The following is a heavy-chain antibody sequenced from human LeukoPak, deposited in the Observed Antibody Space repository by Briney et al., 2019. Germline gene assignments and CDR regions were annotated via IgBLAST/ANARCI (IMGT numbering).Heavy chain of an antibody. CDR1: GCTFSYNY. CDR2: MNPHSGGT. V-gene: IGHV1-2*02. J-gene: IGHJ3*02. Sequence: ASVTVSFKCSGCTFSYNYIHGVGQPPAQGLDWVGWMNPHSGGTNYGENFQGRVTLTRDTSISTGYMDLSRLISDDTAVYYCAREFMRVTAFDIWGQGTMVTV. CDR3: AREFMRVTAFDI. D-gene: IGHD2-21*02.